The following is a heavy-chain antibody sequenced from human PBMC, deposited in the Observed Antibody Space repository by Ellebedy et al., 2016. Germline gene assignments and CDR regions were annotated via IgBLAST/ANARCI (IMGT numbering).Heavy chain of an antibody. Sequence: SETLSLTCAVDGGSLSAYYWSWIRQSPGKGLEWIGEVNHSGSTHYNPSLKRRVTISIDTSKNQFSLQLNSVTAADTAVYYCARDRHYFNSSGYPQDLWGQGTLVTVSS. CDR3: ARDRHYFNSSGYPQDL. CDR2: VNHSGST. V-gene: IGHV4-34*01. D-gene: IGHD3-22*01. J-gene: IGHJ4*02. CDR1: GGSLSAYY.